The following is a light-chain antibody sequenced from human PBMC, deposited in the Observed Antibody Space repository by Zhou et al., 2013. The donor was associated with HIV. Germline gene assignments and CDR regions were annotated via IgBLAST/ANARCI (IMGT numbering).Light chain of an antibody. CDR2: AAS. CDR3: QQYYSTPSIT. J-gene: IGKJ5*01. CDR1: QGIRNS. V-gene: IGKV1-NL1*01. Sequence: DIQMTQSPSSLSASVGDRVTITCRASQGIRNSLAWYQQKQGKAPKLLLYAASRLESGVPSRFSGSGSGTDYTLTISSLQPEDFATYYCQQYYSTPSITFGQGTRLG.